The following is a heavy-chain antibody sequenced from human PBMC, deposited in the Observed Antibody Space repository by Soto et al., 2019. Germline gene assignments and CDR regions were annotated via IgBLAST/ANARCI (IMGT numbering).Heavy chain of an antibody. CDR1: GGSIGSGDSH. CDR3: AREPLRVYGMDV. J-gene: IGHJ6*02. Sequence: SETLSLTCTVSGGSIGSGDSHWSWIRQPPGKGLEWIGYIYYSGSTYYNPSLRSRVTISGDTSKNQFSLKLSSVAAADTAVYYCAREPLRVYGMDVWGQGTTVTVSS. CDR2: IYYSGST. V-gene: IGHV4-30-4*01.